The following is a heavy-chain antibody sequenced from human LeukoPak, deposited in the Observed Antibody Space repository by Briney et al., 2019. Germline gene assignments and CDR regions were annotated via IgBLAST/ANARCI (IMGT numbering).Heavy chain of an antibody. V-gene: IGHV3-23*01. CDR1: GFTFSSYA. CDR2: ISGSGGST. D-gene: IGHD2-2*01. Sequence: PGGSLRLSCAASGFTFSSYAMSWVRQAPGKGLEWVSAISGSGGSTYYADSVKGRFTISRDNSKNTLYLQMNSLRAEDTAVYYCAKGPQPSSTLYYYYYYGMDVWGQGTTVTVSS. J-gene: IGHJ6*02. CDR3: AKGPQPSSTLYYYYYYGMDV.